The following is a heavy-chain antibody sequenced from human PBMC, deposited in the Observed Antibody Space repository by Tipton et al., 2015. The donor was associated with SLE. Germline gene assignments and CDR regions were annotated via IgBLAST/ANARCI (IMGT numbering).Heavy chain of an antibody. V-gene: IGHV4-38-2*01. CDR2: MYHSGSN. CDR3: ARRGTYPYYFDY. Sequence: LRLSCAVSGYSLNSGYYWSWIRQPPGKGLEWIGSMYHSGSNNSNPSLKSRVTISVDTSKNQFSLKLNSVTAADTAVYYCARRGTYPYYFDYWGQGMLVTVSS. CDR1: GYSLNSGYY. J-gene: IGHJ4*02.